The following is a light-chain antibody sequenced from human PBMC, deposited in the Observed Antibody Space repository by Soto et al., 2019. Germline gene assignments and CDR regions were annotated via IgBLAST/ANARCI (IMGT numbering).Light chain of an antibody. CDR3: QQYYSFPYT. CDR2: WAS. V-gene: IGKV1-27*01. J-gene: IGKJ2*01. CDR1: QGISSY. Sequence: DIQLTQSPSFLSASVGDRVTITCRASQGISSYLAWYQQKPGQPPKLLIYWASSRESGVPDRFSGSGSGTDFTLTISSLQAEDVALYYCQQYYSFPYTFGQGTKLEIK.